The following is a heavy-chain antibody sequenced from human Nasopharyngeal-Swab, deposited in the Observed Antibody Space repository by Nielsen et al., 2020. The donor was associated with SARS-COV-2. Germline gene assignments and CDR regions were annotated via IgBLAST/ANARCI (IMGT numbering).Heavy chain of an antibody. D-gene: IGHD5-18*01. CDR2: IYSGGST. V-gene: IGHV3-53*01. J-gene: IGHJ4*02. Sequence: VREAPGKGLEWVSVIYSGGSTYYADSVKGRFTISRDNSKNTLYLQMNSLRAEDTAVYYCAKNTTMRAFDYWGQGTLVTVSS. CDR3: AKNTTMRAFDY.